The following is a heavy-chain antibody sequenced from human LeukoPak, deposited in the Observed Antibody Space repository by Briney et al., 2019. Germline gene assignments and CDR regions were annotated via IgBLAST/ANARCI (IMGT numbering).Heavy chain of an antibody. D-gene: IGHD5-12*01. Sequence: ASVKVSCKASGYTFTSYYMHWVRQAPGQGLEWMGIINPSGGSTSYAQKFQGRVTMTRDTSTSTVYMELSSLRSEDTAVYYCARDGEYSGYDYYYYYGMDVWGQGTTVTVSS. CDR1: GYTFTSYY. CDR2: INPSGGST. V-gene: IGHV1-46*01. J-gene: IGHJ6*02. CDR3: ARDGEYSGYDYYYYYGMDV.